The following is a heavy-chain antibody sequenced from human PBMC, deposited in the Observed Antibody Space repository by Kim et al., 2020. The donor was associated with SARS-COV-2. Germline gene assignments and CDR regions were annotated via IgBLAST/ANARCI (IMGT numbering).Heavy chain of an antibody. CDR3: ARAYGYYYVSSGLGAFDI. D-gene: IGHD3-22*01. CDR2: IGTAGDT. CDR1: GFTFSSYD. J-gene: IGHJ3*02. Sequence: GGSLRLSCAASGFTFSSYDMHWVRQATGKGLEWVSAIGTAGDTYYPGAAKGRFTISRANANNSLYLQMNSLRAGETAVYYCARAYGYYYVSSGLGAFDIWGPGAMVPGSS. V-gene: IGHV3-13*01.